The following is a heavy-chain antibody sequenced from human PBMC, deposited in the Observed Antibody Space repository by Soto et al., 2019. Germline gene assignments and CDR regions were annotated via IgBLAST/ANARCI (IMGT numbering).Heavy chain of an antibody. Sequence: QVQLVESGGGVVQPGRSLSLSCAASGFTFSSYGIHWVRQAPGKGLEWVAVIWYDGSNKYYADSVKGRFTISRDNSKNTQCLQMNGGRTDDKDVYYCAREVVDRGMKYHGMDFWGQGNAVTVSS. D-gene: IGHD5-12*01. CDR2: IWYDGSNK. CDR3: AREVVDRGMKYHGMDF. CDR1: GFTFSSYG. V-gene: IGHV3-33*01. J-gene: IGHJ6*02.